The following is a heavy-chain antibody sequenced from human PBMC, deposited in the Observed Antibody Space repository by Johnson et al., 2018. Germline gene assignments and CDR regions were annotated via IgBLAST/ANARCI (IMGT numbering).Heavy chain of an antibody. CDR1: GFTFSRYT. D-gene: IGHD3-3*01. J-gene: IGHJ5*02. Sequence: VQLVESGGGLVKPGGSLRLSCAASGFTFSRYTLNWVRQAPGKGLEWVSSISGSGSTIYYADSVKGRFTISRDNAKNSLYLEMNSRRAEDTAVYYWARCITIFGGAAKRYWFDPWGQGTLVTVSS. CDR3: ARCITIFGGAAKRYWFDP. V-gene: IGHV3-21*04. CDR2: ISGSGSTI.